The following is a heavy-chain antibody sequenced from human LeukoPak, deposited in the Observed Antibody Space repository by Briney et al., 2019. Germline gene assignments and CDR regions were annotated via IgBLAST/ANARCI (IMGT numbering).Heavy chain of an antibody. V-gene: IGHV3-48*01. CDR3: ARDARYCSGGSCYYTTPNWFDP. D-gene: IGHD2-15*01. J-gene: IGHJ5*02. CDR1: GFTFNTYT. Sequence: GGSLRLSCAASGFTFNTYTMNWVRQAPGKGLEWVSYISTTSSNIYYADSVKGRFTISRDNSKNTLYLQMNSLRAEDTAVYYCARDARYCSGGSCYYTTPNWFDPWGQGTLVTVSS. CDR2: ISTTSSNI.